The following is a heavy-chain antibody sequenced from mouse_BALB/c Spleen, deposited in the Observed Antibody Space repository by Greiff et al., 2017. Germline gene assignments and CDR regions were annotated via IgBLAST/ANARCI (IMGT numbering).Heavy chain of an antibody. CDR1: GYTFTSYV. J-gene: IGHJ4*01. CDR3: ARAGVSYYYAMDY. CDR2: INPYNDGT. V-gene: IGHV1-14*01. Sequence: VQLQQSGPELVKPGASVKMSCKASGYTFTSYVMHWVKQKPGQGLEWIGYINPYNDGTKYNEKFKGKATLTSDKSSSTAYMELSSLTSEDSAVYYCARAGVSYYYAMDYWGQGTSVTVSS.